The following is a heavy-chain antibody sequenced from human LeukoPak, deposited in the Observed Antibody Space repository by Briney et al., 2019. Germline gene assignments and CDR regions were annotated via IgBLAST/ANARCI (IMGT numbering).Heavy chain of an antibody. CDR1: GFTFSSFG. Sequence: GRSLRLSCAASGFTFSSFGMHWVRQAPGKGLDWVAFIWYDGSNKYYADSVKGRFTISRDNSKNTLYLQMNSLRAEDTAVYYCAKGDSTSPFDYWGQGTLVTVSS. CDR2: IWYDGSNK. CDR3: AKGDSTSPFDY. J-gene: IGHJ4*02. D-gene: IGHD6-13*01. V-gene: IGHV3-33*06.